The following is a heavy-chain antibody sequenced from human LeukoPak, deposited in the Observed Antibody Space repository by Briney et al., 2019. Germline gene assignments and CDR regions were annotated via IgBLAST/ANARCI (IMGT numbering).Heavy chain of an antibody. D-gene: IGHD7-27*01. J-gene: IGHJ4*02. Sequence: SETLSLTCAVYGGSFSSYYWSWIRRTPGKGLEWIGEINDSGSTNYNLSLKSRVTMSVDTSKNQFSLKLSAVTAAETAVYYCARAQAAGDGHYFDFWGQGTLVTVSS. CDR2: INDSGST. CDR1: GGSFSSYY. V-gene: IGHV4-34*01. CDR3: ARAQAAGDGHYFDF.